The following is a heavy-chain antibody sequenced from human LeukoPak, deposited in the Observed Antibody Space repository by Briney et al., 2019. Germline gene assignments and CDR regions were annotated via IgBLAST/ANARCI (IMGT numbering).Heavy chain of an antibody. CDR3: AKKERFPSWFDP. CDR2: ISGSGGST. V-gene: IGHV3-23*01. Sequence: PGGSLRLSCTASGFTFSSYAMSWVRQAPGKGLEWVSAISGSGGSTYYADSVKGRFTISRDNSKNTLYLQMNSLRAEDTAVYYCAKKERFPSWFDPWGQGTLVTVSS. CDR1: GFTFSSYA. D-gene: IGHD1-1*01. J-gene: IGHJ5*02.